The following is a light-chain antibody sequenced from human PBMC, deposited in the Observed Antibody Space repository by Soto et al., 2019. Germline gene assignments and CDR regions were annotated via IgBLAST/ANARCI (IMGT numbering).Light chain of an antibody. J-gene: IGKJ4*01. Sequence: EIVMTQSPATLSVSPGERATLSCRASQSIRTNLAWYQQKPGQAPRLLIFGASTRAIAIPARFSGSGSGTEFTLTISSLQSEDFAVYFCQQYYGRPLTFGGGTKVEIK. CDR1: QSIRTN. CDR2: GAS. V-gene: IGKV3-15*01. CDR3: QQYYGRPLT.